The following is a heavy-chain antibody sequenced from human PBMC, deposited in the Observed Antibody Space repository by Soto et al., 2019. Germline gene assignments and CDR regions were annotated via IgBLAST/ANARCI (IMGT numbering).Heavy chain of an antibody. CDR3: ARGPRWYYDSSGYRFDP. CDR2: IYSGGST. Sequence: GGSLRLSXAASGFTVSSNYMSWVRQAPGKGLEWVSVIYSGGSTYYADSVKGRFTISRDNSKNTLYLQMNSLRAEDTAVYYCARGPRWYYDSSGYRFDPWGQGTLVTVSS. J-gene: IGHJ5*02. V-gene: IGHV3-53*01. CDR1: GFTVSSNY. D-gene: IGHD3-22*01.